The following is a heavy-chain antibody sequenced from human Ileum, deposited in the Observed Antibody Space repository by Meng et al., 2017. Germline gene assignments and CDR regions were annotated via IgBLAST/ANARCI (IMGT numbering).Heavy chain of an antibody. J-gene: IGHJ5*02. V-gene: IGHV3-74*03. CDR3: ARSDWFDP. CDR1: GFTFRSSW. Sequence: EGHLVESGGGLVQPGGSLRPDSTASGFTFRSSWMQRVRQVPGKGLVWFSRIKYDGRITMYADFVKGRFTISRDNAKNTLYLQMNNLRAEDTAVYYCARSDWFDPWGQGTLVTVSS. CDR2: IKYDGRIT.